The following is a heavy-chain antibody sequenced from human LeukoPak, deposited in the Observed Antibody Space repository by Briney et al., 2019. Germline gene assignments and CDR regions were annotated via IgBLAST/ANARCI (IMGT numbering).Heavy chain of an antibody. CDR2: IKYDGSEK. D-gene: IGHD2-2*01. V-gene: IGHV3-7*01. Sequence: GGSLRLSCGGSGFAFRNNWMTWVRQAPGKGLEWVANIKYDGSEKYYVDSVKGRFTISRDNAKNSLYLQMNSLRAEDTAVYYCATTRDNIVVVPAAIPYFDYWGQGTLVTVSS. J-gene: IGHJ4*02. CDR3: ATTRDNIVVVPAAIPYFDY. CDR1: GFAFRNNW.